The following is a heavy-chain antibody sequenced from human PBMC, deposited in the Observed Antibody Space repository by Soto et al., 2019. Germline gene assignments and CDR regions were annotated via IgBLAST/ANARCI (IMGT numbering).Heavy chain of an antibody. D-gene: IGHD4-17*01. V-gene: IGHV4-59*01. CDR3: ARGCRGLRRHPDSHYSYYYYMDV. Sequence: QVQLQESGPGLVKPSETLSLTCTVSGDSFSSYYWTWVRQPPGKGLEWIGYIYNSGNTNYNSSLKSRVTISVDTSKNQFSLKLSSVTAADTAVYYCARGCRGLRRHPDSHYSYYYYMDVWGKGTTVTFSS. J-gene: IGHJ6*03. CDR2: IYNSGNT. CDR1: GDSFSSYY.